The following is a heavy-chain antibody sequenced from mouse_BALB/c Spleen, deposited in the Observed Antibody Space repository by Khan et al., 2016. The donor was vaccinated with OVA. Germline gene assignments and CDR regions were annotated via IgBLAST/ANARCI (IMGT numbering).Heavy chain of an antibody. J-gene: IGHJ2*01. CDR2: LSYSGRT. V-gene: IGHV3-2*02. Sequence: VQLKESGPGLVKPSQSLSLTCTVTGYSITSDYAWNWIRQFPGNKLEWMGYLSYSGRTSYNPSLKSRISITRETSKNQIFLQLNSVTTKDTATYYCARSVTITTVVATDFDYWGQGTTLTVSS. D-gene: IGHD1-1*01. CDR1: GYSITSDYA. CDR3: ARSVTITTVVATDFDY.